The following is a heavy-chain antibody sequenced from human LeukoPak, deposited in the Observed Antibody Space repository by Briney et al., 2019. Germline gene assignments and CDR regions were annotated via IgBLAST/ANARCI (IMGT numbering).Heavy chain of an antibody. D-gene: IGHD5-24*01. J-gene: IGHJ5*02. V-gene: IGHV3-23*01. CDR2: VTGAGST. Sequence: GSLRLSCAGSGFSFNSYAMGWVRQAPGKGLEWVSGVTGAGSTCYADSVKGRFTISRDNSKNTLYLQMNSLRAEDTAVYYCAKDRVAGWFDPWGQGTLVTVSS. CDR1: GFSFNSYA. CDR3: AKDRVAGWFDP.